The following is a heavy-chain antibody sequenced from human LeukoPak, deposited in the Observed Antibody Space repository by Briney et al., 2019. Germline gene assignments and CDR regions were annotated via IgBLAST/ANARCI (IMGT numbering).Heavy chain of an antibody. J-gene: IGHJ5*02. Sequence: GGSLRLSCATSGFTFSNAWMNWVRQAPGKGPEWVGRIRSNSDGGTIDYAAPVKGRFTLSRDDSKTTLYLQMNSLQTEDTAVYYCATDFYDSTWGQGTLVTVSS. CDR3: ATDFYDST. CDR2: IRSNSDGGTI. V-gene: IGHV3-15*07. CDR1: GFTFSNAW. D-gene: IGHD3-22*01.